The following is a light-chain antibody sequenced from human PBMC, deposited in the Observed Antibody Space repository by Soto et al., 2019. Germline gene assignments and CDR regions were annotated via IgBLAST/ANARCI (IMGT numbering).Light chain of an antibody. V-gene: IGKV3-11*01. CDR1: PSVGSS. CDR2: DAS. J-gene: IGKJ3*01. Sequence: EIVLTQSPAPLSLSPGERATLSCRASPSVGSSLAWYQQKPGQAPRLLIYDASNRATGIPARFSGSGSGTDFTLTTSSLEPEDFAGYYCQHRSNWPPSFTFGPGTKVYIK. CDR3: QHRSNWPPSFT.